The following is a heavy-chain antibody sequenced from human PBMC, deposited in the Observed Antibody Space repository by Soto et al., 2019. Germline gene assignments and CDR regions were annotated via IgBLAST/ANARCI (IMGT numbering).Heavy chain of an antibody. CDR1: GFSLSTSGVG. J-gene: IGHJ4*02. D-gene: IGHD3-9*01. CDR3: EQSYYDRSTGYYPHFHY. Sequence: QITLKESGPTLVKPTQTLTLTCTFSGFSLSTSGVGVGWIRQPPGKALEWLALIYWDDDKRYSPSLKSRLTITKDTSKNQVVLTMTNMDPVDTATYHREQSYYDRSTGYYPHFHYWGQGTLVTVSS. V-gene: IGHV2-5*02. CDR2: IYWDDDK.